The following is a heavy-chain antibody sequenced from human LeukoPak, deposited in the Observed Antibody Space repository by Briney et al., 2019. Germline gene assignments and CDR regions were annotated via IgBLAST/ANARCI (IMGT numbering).Heavy chain of an antibody. CDR1: GGTFSSYA. Sequence: SVKVSCKASGGTFSSYAISWVRQAPGQGLEWMGRIIPILGIANYAQKFQGRVTITADKSTSTAYMELSSLRSEDTAVYYCARVPRSFYYYYYMDVWGKGTTVTVSS. CDR2: IIPILGIA. V-gene: IGHV1-69*04. J-gene: IGHJ6*03. CDR3: ARVPRSFYYYYYMDV. D-gene: IGHD3-16*02.